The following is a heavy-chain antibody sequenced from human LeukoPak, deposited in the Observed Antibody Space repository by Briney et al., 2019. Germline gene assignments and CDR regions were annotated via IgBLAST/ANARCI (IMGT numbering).Heavy chain of an antibody. V-gene: IGHV4-59*01. Sequence: SETLSLTCTVSGGSISGYYWTWIRQPPGKGLEWVGYIYQSGDTNYNPSLKSRVTISVDTSKNQFSLKLGSVTAADTAVYYCARAKLGIFDYWGQGTLVTVSS. CDR3: ARAKLGIFDY. CDR1: GGSISGYY. J-gene: IGHJ4*02. D-gene: IGHD7-27*01. CDR2: IYQSGDT.